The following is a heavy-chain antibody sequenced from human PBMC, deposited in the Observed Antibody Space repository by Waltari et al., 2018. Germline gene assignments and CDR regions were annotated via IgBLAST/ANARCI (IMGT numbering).Heavy chain of an antibody. V-gene: IGHV4-4*02. CDR2: VHGSGRT. CDR1: GDSMSSTYW. Sequence: QLQESGPGLVTPSGTLSLTCAVSGDSMSSTYWWSWVRQPPGKGLEWIGQVHGSGRTNYNPSFASRVTVSLDTSTSQFSLKVTSAAAADTAVYYCARDRGRGLYLDSWGQGTLVTVSP. CDR3: ARDRGRGLYLDS. D-gene: IGHD2-15*01. J-gene: IGHJ4*02.